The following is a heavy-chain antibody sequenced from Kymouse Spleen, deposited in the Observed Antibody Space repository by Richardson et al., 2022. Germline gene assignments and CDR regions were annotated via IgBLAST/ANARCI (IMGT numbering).Heavy chain of an antibody. J-gene: IGHJ4*02. CDR3: AKDWGITMVRGVIITRTFDY. V-gene: IGHV3-9*01. CDR2: ISWNSGSI. D-gene: IGHD3-10*01. Sequence: EVQLVESGGGLVQPGRSLRLSCAASGFTFDDYAMHWVRQAPGKGLEWVSGISWNSGSIGYADSVKGRFTISRDNAKNSLYLQMNSLRAEDTALYYCAKDWGITMVRGVIITRTFDYWGQGTLVTVSS. CDR1: GFTFDDYA.